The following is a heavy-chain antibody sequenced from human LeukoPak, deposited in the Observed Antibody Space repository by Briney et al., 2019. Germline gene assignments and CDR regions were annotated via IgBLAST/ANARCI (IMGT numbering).Heavy chain of an antibody. CDR3: ARDIGIGYCSSTSCYKHFQH. D-gene: IGHD2-2*02. CDR1: GYTFTGYY. CDR2: INPNSGGT. V-gene: IGHV1-2*02. J-gene: IGHJ1*01. Sequence: ASVKVSCKASGYTFTGYYMHWVRQAPGQGLEWMGWINPNSGGTNYAQKFQGRVTMTGDTSISTAYMELSRLRSDDTAVYYCARDIGIGYCSSTSCYKHFQHWGQGTLVAVSS.